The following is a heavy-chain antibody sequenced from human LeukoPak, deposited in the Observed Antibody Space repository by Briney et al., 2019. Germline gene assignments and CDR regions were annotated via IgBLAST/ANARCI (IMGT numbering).Heavy chain of an antibody. D-gene: IGHD2-2*01. Sequence: PGGSLRLSCAASGFTFSSYGMHWVHQAPGKGLEWVAVIWYDGSNKYYADSVKGRFTISRDNSKNTLYLQMNSLRAEDTAVYYCARGSHCSSTSCYDAFDIWGQGTMVTVSS. CDR2: IWYDGSNK. CDR1: GFTFSSYG. CDR3: ARGSHCSSTSCYDAFDI. J-gene: IGHJ3*02. V-gene: IGHV3-33*01.